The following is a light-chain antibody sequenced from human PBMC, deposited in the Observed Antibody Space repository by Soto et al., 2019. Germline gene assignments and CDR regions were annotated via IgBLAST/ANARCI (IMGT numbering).Light chain of an antibody. V-gene: IGKV1-5*03. CDR2: KSS. CDR3: QQFNTSPWT. CDR1: QSVSIW. Sequence: DVQVTQSPSTLSASKGDRVTISCRASQSVSIWLAWYQQKPGRAPKLLIYKSSILESGVPSRFSGSGSGTEFTLTISSLQPDHFATYYCQQFNTSPWTFGQGTKVDVK. J-gene: IGKJ1*01.